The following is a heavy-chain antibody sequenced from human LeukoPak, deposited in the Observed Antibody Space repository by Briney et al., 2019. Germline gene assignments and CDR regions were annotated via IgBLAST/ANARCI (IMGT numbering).Heavy chain of an antibody. V-gene: IGHV1-69*13. D-gene: IGHD3-10*01. CDR1: GGTFSSYA. CDR2: IIPIFGTA. J-gene: IGHJ5*02. Sequence: SVKVSCKASGGTFSSYAISWVRQAPGQGLEWMGGIIPIFGTANYAQKFQGRVTITADESTSTAYMELSSLRSEDTAVYYCARTKRRGSVPNWFDPWGQGTLVTVSS. CDR3: ARTKRRGSVPNWFDP.